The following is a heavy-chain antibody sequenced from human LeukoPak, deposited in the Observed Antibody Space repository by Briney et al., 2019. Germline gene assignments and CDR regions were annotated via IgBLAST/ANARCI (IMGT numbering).Heavy chain of an antibody. J-gene: IGHJ4*02. D-gene: IGHD3-3*01. V-gene: IGHV4-34*01. CDR2: INHSGST. CDR1: GGSFIGYY. Sequence: SETLSLTCAVYGGSFIGYYWSWIRQPPGKGLEWIGEINHSGSTNYNPSLKSRVTISVDTSKNQFSLKLSSVTAADTAVYYCASRTIEVEWLWGQGTLVTASS. CDR3: ASRTIEVEWL.